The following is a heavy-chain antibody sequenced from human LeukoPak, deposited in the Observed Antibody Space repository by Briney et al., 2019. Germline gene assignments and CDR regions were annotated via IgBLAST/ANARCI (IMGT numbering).Heavy chain of an antibody. D-gene: IGHD3-10*01. CDR3: AKDRRGTVVRGPIMQTRDYYFEY. CDR1: GFTFSSYG. J-gene: IGHJ4*02. V-gene: IGHV3-30*02. CDR2: IRYDGSNK. Sequence: GGSLRLSCAGSGFTFSSYGMHRVRQAPGKGLEWVAFIRYDGSNKYYADSVKGRFTISRDNSKNTLYLQMNSLRAEDTAVYYCAKDRRGTVVRGPIMQTRDYYFEYWGQGTLVTVSS.